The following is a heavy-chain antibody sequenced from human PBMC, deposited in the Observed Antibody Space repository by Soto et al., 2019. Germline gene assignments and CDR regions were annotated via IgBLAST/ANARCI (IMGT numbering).Heavy chain of an antibody. Sequence: QLQVQESGPGLVKPSETLSLTCTISGGSIRTSGYYWDWIRQPPGRGLEWIGTIDYTGSTYYNPSPKSRVTRSLDTSKNQFSPNLISVAAADTSIYYCARRSSGWYYFDYGGQGSLVTVSS. D-gene: IGHD6-19*01. V-gene: IGHV4-39*01. CDR2: IDYTGST. CDR1: GGSIRTSGYY. J-gene: IGHJ4*02. CDR3: ARRSSGWYYFDY.